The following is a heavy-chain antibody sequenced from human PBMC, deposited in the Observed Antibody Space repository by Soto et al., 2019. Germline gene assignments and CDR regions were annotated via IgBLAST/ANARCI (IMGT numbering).Heavy chain of an antibody. CDR3: ATGRDIVVVVAAIHYFYYGMDV. CDR1: GFTFSSYA. CDR2: ISGSGGST. D-gene: IGHD2-15*01. Sequence: GGSLRLSCAAYGFTFSSYAMSWVRQAPGKGLEWVSAISGSGGSTYYADSVKGRFTISRDNSKNTLYLQMNSLRAEGTAVYYCATGRDIVVVVAAIHYFYYGMDVSGPVTKGTVSS. V-gene: IGHV3-23*01. J-gene: IGHJ6*02.